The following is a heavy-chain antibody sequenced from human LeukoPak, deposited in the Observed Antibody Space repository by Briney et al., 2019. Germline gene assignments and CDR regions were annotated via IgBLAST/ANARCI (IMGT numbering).Heavy chain of an antibody. J-gene: IGHJ3*02. CDR3: ARGRGEQKTGRSDAFDI. V-gene: IGHV4-38-2*02. CDR2: ISHAGST. CDR1: GYSISSGYY. Sequence: SETLSLTCTVSGYSISSGYYWGWVRQPPGKGLEWIGSISHAGSTDYSPSLKSRVTISLDTSMNQFSLKLSSVTAADTAVYYCARGRGEQKTGRSDAFDIWGQGTMVTVSS. D-gene: IGHD3-16*01.